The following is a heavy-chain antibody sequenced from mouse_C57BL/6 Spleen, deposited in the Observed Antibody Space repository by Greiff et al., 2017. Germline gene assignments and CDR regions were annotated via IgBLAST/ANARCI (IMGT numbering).Heavy chain of an antibody. CDR2: IYPRSGNI. J-gene: IGHJ2*01. Sequence: QVQLKQSGADLARPGASVKLSCKASGYTFTTYGITWVKQRTGQGLEWIGEIYPRSGNIYSNEKLKGKATLTAGKSSSTAYMALRILTSEDSAVYFCARYDYYYGSSPYYFDYWGQGTTLTVSS. CDR3: ARYDYYYGSSPYYFDY. CDR1: GYTFTTYG. V-gene: IGHV1-81*01. D-gene: IGHD1-1*01.